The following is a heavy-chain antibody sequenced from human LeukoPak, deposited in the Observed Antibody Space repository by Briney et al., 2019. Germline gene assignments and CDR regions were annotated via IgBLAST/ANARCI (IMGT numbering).Heavy chain of an antibody. Sequence: SETLSLTCTVSGGSISSYYWSWIRQPPGKGLEWIGYIYYSGSTYYNPSLKSRVTISVDTSKNQFSLKLSSVTAADTAVYYCASAGSGDYFDYWGQGTLVTVSS. J-gene: IGHJ4*02. D-gene: IGHD1-26*01. CDR1: GGSISSYY. CDR2: IYYSGST. V-gene: IGHV4-59*04. CDR3: ASAGSGDYFDY.